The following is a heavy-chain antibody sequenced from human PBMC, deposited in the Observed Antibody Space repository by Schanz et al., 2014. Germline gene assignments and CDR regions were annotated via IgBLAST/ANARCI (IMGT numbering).Heavy chain of an antibody. CDR1: GFTFSGYW. J-gene: IGHJ3*02. Sequence: EVLLVESGGGLVKPGGSLRLSCAASGFTFSGYWMSWVRQAPGKGLEWVSVIYTSGSTYYADSVRGRFTFSRDNSKNTLYLQMNSLRAEDTAVYYCARRKHAFDIWGQGTMVTVSS. CDR3: ARRKHAFDI. CDR2: IYTSGST. V-gene: IGHV3-66*01.